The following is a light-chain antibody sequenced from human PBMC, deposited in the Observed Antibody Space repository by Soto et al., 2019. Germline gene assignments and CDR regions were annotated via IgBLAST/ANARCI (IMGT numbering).Light chain of an antibody. J-gene: IGLJ7*01. CDR1: SSNIGAGYD. CDR2: GNS. CDR3: QSYDSRLSGAV. Sequence: QSVLTQPPSVSGAPGQRVTISCTGSSSNIGAGYDVHWYQQLPGTAPKLLIYGNSNRPSGVPDRFSGSKSGTSAPLAITGLQAEDEADYYCQSYDSRLSGAVFGGGTQLTVL. V-gene: IGLV1-40*01.